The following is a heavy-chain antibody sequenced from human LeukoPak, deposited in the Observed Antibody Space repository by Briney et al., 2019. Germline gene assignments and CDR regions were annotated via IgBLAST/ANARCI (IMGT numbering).Heavy chain of an antibody. Sequence: GGSLRLSCAASGFTFSSYAMHWVRQAPGKGLEWVAVISYDGSNKYYADSVKGRFTISRDNSKNTLYLQMNSLRAEDTAVYYCARDLGRWQWLVREVDYYYYYGMDVWGQGTTVTVSS. V-gene: IGHV3-30-3*01. D-gene: IGHD6-19*01. CDR1: GFTFSSYA. CDR3: ARDLGRWQWLVREVDYYYYYGMDV. CDR2: ISYDGSNK. J-gene: IGHJ6*02.